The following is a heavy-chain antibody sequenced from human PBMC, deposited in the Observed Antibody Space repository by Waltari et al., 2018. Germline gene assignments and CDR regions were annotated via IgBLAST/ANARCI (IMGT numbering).Heavy chain of an antibody. J-gene: IGHJ6*02. CDR2: INHSGST. CDR3: ARVKGYCSGGSCPYHYNGMDV. V-gene: IGHV4-34*01. CDR1: GGSFSGYY. D-gene: IGHD2-15*01. Sequence: QVQLQQWGAGLLKPSETLSLTCAVYGGSFSGYYWHWLRQPPGTGLEWIGEINHSGSTNYNPSLKSRVTISVDTSKNQFSLKLSSVTAADTAVYYCARVKGYCSGGSCPYHYNGMDVWGQGTTVTVSS.